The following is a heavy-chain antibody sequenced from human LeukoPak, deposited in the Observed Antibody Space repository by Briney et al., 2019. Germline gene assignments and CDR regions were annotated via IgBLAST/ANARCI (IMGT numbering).Heavy chain of an antibody. J-gene: IGHJ5*02. D-gene: IGHD2-15*01. CDR3: ASLGSYCSGGSCYSYWFDP. Sequence: GGSLRLSCAASGFIFSSYGMHWVRQAPGKGLEWVSYISSSSSYTNYADSVKGRFTISRDNAKNSLYLQMNSLRAEDTAVYYCASLGSYCSGGSCYSYWFDPWGQGTLVTVSS. V-gene: IGHV3-21*05. CDR2: ISSSSSYT. CDR1: GFIFSSYG.